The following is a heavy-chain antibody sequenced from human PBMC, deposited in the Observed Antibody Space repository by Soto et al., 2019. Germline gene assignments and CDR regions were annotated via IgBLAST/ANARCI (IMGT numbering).Heavy chain of an antibody. CDR2: ISAHNGNT. Sequence: QVHLVQSGAEVKKPGASVKVSCQGSGYAFTTYGITWVRQAPGQGLEWMGWISAHNGNTNYAQKLQGRVTVTRDTSTSTAYMELRSLRYDDTAVYYCARGRYGDYWGQGALFPVSS. CDR3: ARGRYGDY. CDR1: GYAFTTYG. V-gene: IGHV1-18*01. D-gene: IGHD1-1*01. J-gene: IGHJ4*02.